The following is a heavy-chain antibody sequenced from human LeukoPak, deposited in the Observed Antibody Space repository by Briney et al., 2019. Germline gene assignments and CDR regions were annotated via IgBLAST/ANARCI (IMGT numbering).Heavy chain of an antibody. Sequence: PSQTLSLTCTVSGGSISSGGYSWSWIRQHPGKGLEWIGYIYYSGSTYYNPSRKSRVTISVDTSKNQFSLKLSSVTAADTAVYYCARAPGLHYYYGMDVWGQGTTVTVSS. CDR2: IYYSGST. CDR1: GGSISSGGYS. D-gene: IGHD2-21*02. V-gene: IGHV4-31*03. J-gene: IGHJ6*02. CDR3: ARAPGLHYYYGMDV.